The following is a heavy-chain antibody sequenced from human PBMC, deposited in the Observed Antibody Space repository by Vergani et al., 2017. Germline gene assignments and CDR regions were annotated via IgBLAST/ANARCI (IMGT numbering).Heavy chain of an antibody. J-gene: IGHJ6*02. Sequence: QVQLVQSGAELKKPGASVRASCKASGYTFSDYYIHWVRQAPGQGPEWLGWLNPDAGDTMYAEQFKGRVTMNRVTSLSTGYMDLTRLTSDYTAGYYCARDDARDQLLRWGMDVWGQGATVTVSS. CDR2: LNPDAGDT. CDR1: GYTFSDYY. D-gene: IGHD2-2*01. V-gene: IGHV1-2*02. CDR3: ARDDARDQLLRWGMDV.